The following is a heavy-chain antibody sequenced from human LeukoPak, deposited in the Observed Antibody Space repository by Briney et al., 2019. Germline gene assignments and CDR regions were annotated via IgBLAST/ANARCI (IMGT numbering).Heavy chain of an antibody. Sequence: SETLSLTCTVSGGSISSGTYSWTWMRQPPGKGLEWIGYIYNSGSTFNNPSLNSRVTISVDTSKNQFSLKLSSVTAADTAMYYCAREGGNCSGGSCYSGAFDIWGQGTLVTVSS. V-gene: IGHV4-30-4*07. CDR2: IYNSGST. D-gene: IGHD2-15*01. CDR3: AREGGNCSGGSCYSGAFDI. CDR1: GGSISSGTYS. J-gene: IGHJ3*02.